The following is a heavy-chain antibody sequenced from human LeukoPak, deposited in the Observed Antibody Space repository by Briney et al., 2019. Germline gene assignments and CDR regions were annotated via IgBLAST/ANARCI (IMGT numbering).Heavy chain of an antibody. CDR3: TGSGYYDFWSGTR. J-gene: IGHJ4*02. Sequence: GGSLRLSCTGSGFTFGDCSMTWVRQAPGKGLEWVGFIRRKSSGGTTEYAPSVKDRFTISRDDSKNIAYLQMSNLKTGDTGVYYCTGSGYYDFWSGTRWGQGTLVVVSS. CDR2: IRRKSSGGTT. V-gene: IGHV3-49*04. CDR1: GFTFGDCS. D-gene: IGHD3-3*01.